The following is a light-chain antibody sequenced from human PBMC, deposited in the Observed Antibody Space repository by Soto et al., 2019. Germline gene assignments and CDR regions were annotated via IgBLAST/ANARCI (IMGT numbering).Light chain of an antibody. J-gene: IGKJ5*01. V-gene: IGKV1-39*01. Sequence: DIQITHSPSSLSASVVDRVTITFLASQSISSYLNWYQQKPGKAPKLLIYAASSLQSGVPSRFSGSGSGKDFTLTISSLQPEDIATYYCKQYENLPNFGQGTRLEIK. CDR3: KQYENLPN. CDR2: AAS. CDR1: QSISSY.